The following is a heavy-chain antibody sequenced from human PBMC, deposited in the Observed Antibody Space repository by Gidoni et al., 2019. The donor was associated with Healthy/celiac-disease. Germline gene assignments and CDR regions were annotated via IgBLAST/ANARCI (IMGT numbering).Heavy chain of an antibody. CDR3: ASGRITIFGVVMDYYYYYGMDV. V-gene: IGHV1-18*04. CDR2: ISAYNGNT. CDR1: GYTFTSYG. J-gene: IGHJ6*02. D-gene: IGHD3-3*01. Sequence: QVQLVQSGAEVKKPGASVKVSCKASGYTFTSYGISWVRQAPGQGLEWMGWISAYNGNTNYAQKLQGRVTMTTDTSTSTAYMELRSLRSDDTAVYYCASGRITIFGVVMDYYYYYGMDVWAQGTTVTVSS.